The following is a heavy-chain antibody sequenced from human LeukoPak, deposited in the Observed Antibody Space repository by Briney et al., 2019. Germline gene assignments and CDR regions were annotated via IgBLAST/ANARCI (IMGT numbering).Heavy chain of an antibody. CDR3: ASSSSGYSLYFDY. CDR1: GGSISYYY. Sequence: PSETLSLTCTVSGGSISYYYWSWIRQPPGKGLEWTGYIYYSGSTYYNPSLKSRVTISVDTSKNQFSLKLSSVTAADTAVYYCASSSSGYSLYFDYWGQGTLVTVSS. J-gene: IGHJ4*02. D-gene: IGHD3-22*01. V-gene: IGHV4-59*12. CDR2: IYYSGST.